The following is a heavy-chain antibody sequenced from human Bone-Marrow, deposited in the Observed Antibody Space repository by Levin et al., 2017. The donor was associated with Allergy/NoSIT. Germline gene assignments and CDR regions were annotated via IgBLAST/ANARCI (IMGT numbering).Heavy chain of an antibody. J-gene: IGHJ4*02. CDR3: ARSEPTEPFCSGGGCYGRHFDY. Sequence: SVKVSCKASGGTFSNHPISWVRQAPGQGLEWMGGIFPFFDTANNAQKFQGRVTFTADESTSTAYMELSSLTSEDTAVYYCARSEPTEPFCSGGGCYGRHFDYWGQGTLVTVSS. CDR1: GGTFSNHP. V-gene: IGHV1-69*13. D-gene: IGHD2-15*01. CDR2: IFPFFDTA.